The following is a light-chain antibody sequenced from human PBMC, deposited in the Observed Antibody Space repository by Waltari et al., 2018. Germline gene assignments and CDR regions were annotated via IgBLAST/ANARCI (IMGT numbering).Light chain of an antibody. J-gene: IGKJ2*01. V-gene: IGKV3-20*01. CDR1: QSVRDNC. CDR3: QQCGVSPYT. CDR2: SAS. Sequence: DTVLTQSPGTLSLSPGDRATLFCRASQSVRDNCLTWYQQKPGQAPRLLIYSASSRVTDIPDRFSGSGSGTDFTLTINRLEPEDFAVYFCQQCGVSPYTFGQGTNLEI.